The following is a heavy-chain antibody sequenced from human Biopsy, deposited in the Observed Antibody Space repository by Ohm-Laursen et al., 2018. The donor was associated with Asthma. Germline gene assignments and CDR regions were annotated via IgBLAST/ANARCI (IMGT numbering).Heavy chain of an antibody. D-gene: IGHD3-22*01. CDR3: ARIPRRSGSYFVDY. V-gene: IGHV4-34*09. CDR1: GLSVRGYY. CDR2: IHHSGTS. Sequence: SDTLSLTCRIYGLSVRGYYWTWIRQHPGKGLEWIGYIHHSGTSYFNPSLKSRVSFSRDTSKNQFSLRLSSVTAADTAMYYCARIPRRSGSYFVDYWGQGTLVTVSS. J-gene: IGHJ4*02.